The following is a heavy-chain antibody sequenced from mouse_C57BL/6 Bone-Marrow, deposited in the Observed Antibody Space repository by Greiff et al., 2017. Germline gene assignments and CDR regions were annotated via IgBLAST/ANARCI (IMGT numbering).Heavy chain of an antibody. J-gene: IGHJ2*01. Sequence: EVPLVASGGGLVQSGRSLRLSCATSGFTFSDFYMEWVRQAPGKGLEWIAARRNKANDYTTEYSASVKGRFIVSRDTSQSILYLQMNALRAEDTAIYYCARDAGGLDYCGQGTTLPVSS. CDR1: GFTFSDFY. D-gene: IGHD1-1*02. CDR2: RRNKANDYTT. V-gene: IGHV7-1*01. CDR3: ARDAGGLDY.